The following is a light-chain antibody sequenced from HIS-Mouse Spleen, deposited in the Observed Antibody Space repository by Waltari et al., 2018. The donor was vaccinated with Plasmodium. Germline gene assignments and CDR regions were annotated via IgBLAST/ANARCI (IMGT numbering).Light chain of an antibody. J-gene: IGLJ3*02. CDR1: SNLNVGSYN. V-gene: IGLV5-37*01. CDR2: YSSDSDK. CDR3: MIWPSNASGV. Sequence: QPVLTQPPSSSASPGESARLTCTLPSNLNVGSYNIYWYQQKPGSPPRSPLFYSSDSDKGQGSGFPSRFSGSKDASANTGILLISGLQSEDEADYYCMIWPSNASGVFGGGTKLTVL.